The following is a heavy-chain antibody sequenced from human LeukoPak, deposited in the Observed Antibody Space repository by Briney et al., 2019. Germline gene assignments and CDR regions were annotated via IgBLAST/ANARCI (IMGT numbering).Heavy chain of an antibody. CDR3: AKDKEQLVNFDY. D-gene: IGHD6-13*01. CDR2: ISGSGGST. J-gene: IGHJ4*02. CDR1: DFAFSNYA. V-gene: IGHV3-23*01. Sequence: GGSLRLSCETSDFAFSNYAMSWVRQAPGKGLEWVSAISGSGGSTYYADSVKGRFTISRDNSKNTLYLQTNSLRAEDTAVYYCAKDKEQLVNFDYWGQGTLVTVSS.